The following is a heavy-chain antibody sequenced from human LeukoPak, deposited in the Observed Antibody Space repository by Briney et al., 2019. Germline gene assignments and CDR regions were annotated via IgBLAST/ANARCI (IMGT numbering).Heavy chain of an antibody. J-gene: IGHJ4*02. V-gene: IGHV4-39*07. D-gene: IGHD2-8*01. CDR3: ARRGGLTEGSHVDY. CDR2: IYYSGST. Sequence: SETLSLTCTVSGGSISSSSYYWGWIRQPPGKGLEWIGSIYYSGSTNYNPSLKSRVTISVDTSKDQFSLKLSSVTAADTAVYYCARRGGLTEGSHVDYWGQGTLVTVSS. CDR1: GGSISSSSYY.